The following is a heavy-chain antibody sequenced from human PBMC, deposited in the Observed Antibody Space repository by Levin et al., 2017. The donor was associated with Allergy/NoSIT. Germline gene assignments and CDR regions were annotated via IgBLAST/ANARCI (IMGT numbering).Heavy chain of an antibody. V-gene: IGHV3-23*01. CDR2: ISSSGGST. CDR1: GFTFSDYA. D-gene: IGHD3-22*01. CDR3: AKVKRYYYDSSGYVDY. Sequence: GGSPRLSCAASGFTFSDYAMTWVRQARGRGLEWVSVISSSGGSTDYADSVKGRFAISRDNSKNTMYLQMNSLRAEDTAVYYCAKVKRYYYDSSGYVDYWGQGTLVTVSS. J-gene: IGHJ4*02.